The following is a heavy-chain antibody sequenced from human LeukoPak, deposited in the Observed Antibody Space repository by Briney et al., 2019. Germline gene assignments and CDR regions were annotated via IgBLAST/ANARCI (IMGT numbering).Heavy chain of an antibody. D-gene: IGHD3-10*01. CDR1: GYTFTSYY. CDR3: ARESPTVVLLWFADAFDI. CDR2: INPSGGST. J-gene: IGHJ3*02. V-gene: IGHV1-46*01. Sequence: ASVKVSCKASGYTFTSYYMRWVRQAPGQGLEWMGIINPSGGSTSYAQKFQGRVTMTRDTSISTAYMELSRLRSDDTAVYYCARESPTVVLLWFADAFDIWGQGTMVTVSS.